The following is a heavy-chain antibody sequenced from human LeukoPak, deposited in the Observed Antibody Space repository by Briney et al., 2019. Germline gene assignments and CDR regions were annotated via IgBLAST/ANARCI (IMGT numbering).Heavy chain of an antibody. D-gene: IGHD2-2*01. CDR3: ARDRGVLPAASSWFDP. J-gene: IGHJ5*02. CDR2: IIPIFGTA. V-gene: IGHV1-69*05. Sequence: GSSVKVSCKASGGTFSSYAISWVRQAPGQGLEWMGGIIPIFGTANYAQKFQGRVTITTDESTSTAYMELSSLRSEDTAVYYCARDRGVLPAASSWFDPWGQGALVTVST. CDR1: GGTFSSYA.